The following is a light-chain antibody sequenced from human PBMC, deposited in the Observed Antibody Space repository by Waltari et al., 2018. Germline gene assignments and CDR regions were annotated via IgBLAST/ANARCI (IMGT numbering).Light chain of an antibody. Sequence: QSALTQPASVSGSPGQSITISCTGSSSDVGGYNYVSWYQQHPGKAHKLMIYDVSNRPSGVSNRFSGSKSGNTASLTISGLQAEAEADYYCSSYTSSSTQVFGTGTKVTVL. CDR2: DVS. J-gene: IGLJ1*01. V-gene: IGLV2-14*01. CDR1: SSDVGGYNY. CDR3: SSYTSSSTQV.